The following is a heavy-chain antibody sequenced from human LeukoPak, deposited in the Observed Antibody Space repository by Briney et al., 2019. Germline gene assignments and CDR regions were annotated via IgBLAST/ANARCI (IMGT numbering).Heavy chain of an antibody. CDR1: GFTFSSYA. J-gene: IGHJ3*02. Sequence: QPGGSLRLSCAASGFTFSSYAMSWVRQAPGKGLEWVSAISGSGGSTYYADSVKGRFTISRDNSKNTLYLQMGSLRAEDMAVYYCARVVHDYYDSSGYPPGAFDIWGQGTMVTVSS. CDR3: ARVVHDYYDSSGYPPGAFDI. V-gene: IGHV3-23*01. D-gene: IGHD3-22*01. CDR2: ISGSGGST.